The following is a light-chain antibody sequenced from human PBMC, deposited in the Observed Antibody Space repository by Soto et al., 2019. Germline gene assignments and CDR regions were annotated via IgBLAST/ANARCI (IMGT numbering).Light chain of an antibody. CDR1: SSDVGGYNY. CDR2: DVS. Sequence: QSALTQPASVSGSTGQSIAISCTGTSSDVGGYNYVSWYQQHPGKAPKLMIYDVSARPSGVSNRFSGSKSDNTASLTISGLQAEDDADYYCSSYTSSNTVLFGGGTKVTVL. J-gene: IGLJ2*01. V-gene: IGLV2-14*01. CDR3: SSYTSSNTVL.